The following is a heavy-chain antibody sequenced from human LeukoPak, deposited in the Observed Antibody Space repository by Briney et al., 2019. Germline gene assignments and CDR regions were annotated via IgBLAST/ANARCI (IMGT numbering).Heavy chain of an antibody. CDR2: ISSSGSTI. CDR3: ARDGYCSSTSCRQYYYGMDV. D-gene: IGHD2-2*03. J-gene: IGHJ6*04. V-gene: IGHV3-48*03. Sequence: GALRLSCAASGFTFSSYEMNWVRQAPGKGLEGVSYISSSGSTIYYADSVKGRFTISRDNAKNSLYLQMNSLRAEDTAVYYCARDGYCSSTSCRQYYYGMDVWGEGTTVTVSS. CDR1: GFTFSSYE.